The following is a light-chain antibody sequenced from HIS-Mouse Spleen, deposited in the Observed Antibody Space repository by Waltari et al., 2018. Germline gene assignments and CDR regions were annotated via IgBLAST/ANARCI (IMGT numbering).Light chain of an antibody. CDR2: LGS. V-gene: IGKV2-28*01. CDR1: QSLLHSNGYNY. CDR3: MQALQTPIT. Sequence: DIVMTQSPLSLPVTPGEPASIFCTSSQSLLHSNGYNYLDWYLQKPGQSPQLLVYLGSNRASGVPDRFSGSGSGTDFTLKISRVEAEDVGVYYCMQALQTPITFGQGTRLEIK. J-gene: IGKJ5*01.